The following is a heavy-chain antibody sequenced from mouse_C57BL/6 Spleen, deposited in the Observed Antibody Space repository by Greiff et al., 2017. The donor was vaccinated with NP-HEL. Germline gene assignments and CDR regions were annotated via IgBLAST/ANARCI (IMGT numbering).Heavy chain of an antibody. J-gene: IGHJ1*03. CDR1: GYTFTDYY. D-gene: IGHD1-1*02. V-gene: IGHV1-75*01. Sequence: QVQLQQSGPELVKPGASVKISCKASGYTFTDYYINWVKQRPGQGLEWIGWIFPGSGSTYYNEKLKGKATLTVDKSSSTAYMLLSSLTSEDSAVYFCAPREVGNYGYFDVWGTGTTVTVSS. CDR3: APREVGNYGYFDV. CDR2: IFPGSGST.